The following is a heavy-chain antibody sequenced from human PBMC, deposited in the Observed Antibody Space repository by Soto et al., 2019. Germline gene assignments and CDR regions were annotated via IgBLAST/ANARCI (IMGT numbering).Heavy chain of an antibody. CDR2: IYPGGSDT. V-gene: IGHV5-51*01. J-gene: IGHJ5*02. CDR3: AGHRNDFWSGYFSGGWFDP. Sequence: GESLKISCKGSGDSFSNYWVACVRQMRGKGLEWMGIIYPGGSDTRYSPSFQGQVTISADTSINTVYLQWSSLKASDTDMYYCAGHRNDFWSGYFSGGWFDPWGQGTLVTVSS. D-gene: IGHD3-3*01. CDR1: GDSFSNYW.